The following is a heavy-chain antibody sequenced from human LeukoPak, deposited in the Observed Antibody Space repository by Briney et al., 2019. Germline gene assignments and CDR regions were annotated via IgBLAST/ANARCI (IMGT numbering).Heavy chain of an antibody. V-gene: IGHV3-30*18. J-gene: IGHJ4*02. D-gene: IGHD3-22*01. CDR2: ISYDGSNK. CDR3: AKSTPSGYSNDY. Sequence: GRSLRLSGAASGFTFSSYGMHWVRQAPGKGLEWVAVISYDGSNKYYADSVKGRFTISRDNSKNTLYLQMNSLRAEDTAVYYCAKSTPSGYSNDYWGQGTLVTVSS. CDR1: GFTFSSYG.